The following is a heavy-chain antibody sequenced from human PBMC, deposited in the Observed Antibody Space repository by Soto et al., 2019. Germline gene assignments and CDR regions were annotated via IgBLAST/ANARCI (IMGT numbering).Heavy chain of an antibody. Sequence: EVQLLESGGGLVQPGGSVRLSCAASGLTFGNYATSWVRQAPGKGLEWVSAISGDSGRTYYADSVKGRFTISRDNSKNTLYLQMSTLRAEDTAVYYCAVTPNCGRDCSAASYWYFDIWGRGTLVTVSS. CDR1: GLTFGNYA. CDR3: AVTPNCGRDCSAASYWYFDI. V-gene: IGHV3-23*01. J-gene: IGHJ2*01. CDR2: ISGDSGRT. D-gene: IGHD2-21*02.